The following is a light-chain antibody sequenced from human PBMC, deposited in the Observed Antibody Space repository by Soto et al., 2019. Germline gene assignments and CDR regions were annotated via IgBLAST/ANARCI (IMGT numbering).Light chain of an antibody. CDR1: QSVSSN. CDR2: GAS. J-gene: IGKJ4*01. Sequence: EILMTQSPATLSVSPGERATLSCRASQSVSSNLAWYQQKPGQPPTLLIYGASTRATGIPARFSGSGSGTEFTLTISSLQSEDFAVYYCQQYNNWPPLFGGGTKVEIK. CDR3: QQYNNWPPL. V-gene: IGKV3D-15*01.